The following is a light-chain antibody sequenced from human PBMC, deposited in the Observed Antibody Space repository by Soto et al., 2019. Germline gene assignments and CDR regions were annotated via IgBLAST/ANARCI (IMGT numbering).Light chain of an antibody. J-gene: IGLJ2*01. V-gene: IGLV9-49*01. Sequence: QLVLTQPPSASASLGDSVTLTCTLSSGYSNYKVDWYQQRPGKGPRFVMRVGADGVVGSKGDGIPDRFSVLGSGLNRYLTIKNIQEEDESDYHCGADHGSGSDSVFGGGTQLTVL. CDR1: SGYSNYK. CDR3: GADHGSGSDSV. CDR2: VGADGVVG.